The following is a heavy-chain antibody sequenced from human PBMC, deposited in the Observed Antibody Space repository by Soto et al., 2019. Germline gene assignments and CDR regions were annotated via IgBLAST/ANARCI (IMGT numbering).Heavy chain of an antibody. J-gene: IGHJ4*02. CDR2: IWYDGSNK. V-gene: IGHV3-33*01. CDR3: ARDMGLLTGTFGY. Sequence: QVQLVESGGGVVQPGRSLRLSCAASGFTFSSYGMHWVRQAPGKGLEWVAVIWYDGSNKYYADSVKGQFTISRDNSKNTLYLQMNSLRAEDTAVYYCARDMGLLTGTFGYWGQGTLVTVSS. D-gene: IGHD1-20*01. CDR1: GFTFSSYG.